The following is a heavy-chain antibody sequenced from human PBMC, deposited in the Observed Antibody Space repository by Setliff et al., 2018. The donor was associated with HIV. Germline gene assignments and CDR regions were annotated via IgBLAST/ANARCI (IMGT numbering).Heavy chain of an antibody. D-gene: IGHD3-16*01. Sequence: SETLSLTCPVSGVSISSHSWTWIRQPPGKGLEWIGYFYYSGSTNYNPSLKGRVTTSADTSENQLSLKLSSLTAADTAVYYCARIEGYAYGSNWFDPWGQGTQVTVSS. V-gene: IGHV4-59*11. CDR1: GVSISSHS. J-gene: IGHJ5*02. CDR3: ARIEGYAYGSNWFDP. CDR2: FYYSGST.